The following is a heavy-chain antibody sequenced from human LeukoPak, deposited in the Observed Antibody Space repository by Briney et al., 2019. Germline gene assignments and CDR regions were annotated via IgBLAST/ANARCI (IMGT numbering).Heavy chain of an antibody. V-gene: IGHV1-2*02. CDR1: GYTFTVYY. D-gene: IGHD1-26*01. CDR2: INPNSGGT. CDR3: ARAFSGSYYAFDYYYYMDV. J-gene: IGHJ6*03. Sequence: ASVKVSCKASGYTFTVYYMHWVRQAPGQGLEWMGWINPNSGGTNYTQKFQGRVTMTRDTSISTAYMELSRLRSDDTAVYYCARAFSGSYYAFDYYYYMDVWGKGTTVTVSS.